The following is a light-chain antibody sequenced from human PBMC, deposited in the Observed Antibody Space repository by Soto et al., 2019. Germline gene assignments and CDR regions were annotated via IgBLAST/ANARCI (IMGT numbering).Light chain of an antibody. V-gene: IGLV2-11*01. J-gene: IGLJ2*01. CDR3: CSYAGSSGVV. CDR1: SSDVGGYNY. Sequence: QSALTQPRSVSGSPGQSVTISCTGTSSDVGGYNYVSWYQQHPGKAPKLMIYDVTKRPSGVPDRFSGSKSGNTASLTISGLQAEDEADYCCCSYAGSSGVVFGGGTKLTVL. CDR2: DVT.